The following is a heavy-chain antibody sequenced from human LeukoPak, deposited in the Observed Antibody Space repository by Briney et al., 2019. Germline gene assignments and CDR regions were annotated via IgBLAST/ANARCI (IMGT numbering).Heavy chain of an antibody. CDR3: ARDMVRGVPSSFDY. V-gene: IGHV1-18*04. J-gene: IGHJ4*02. CDR1: GYTFTDYY. Sequence: ASVKVSCKASGYTFTDYYIHWVRQAPGQGLQWLGWISASNGNTNYAQKLQGRVTMTTDTSTSTAYMELRSLRSDDTGVYYCARDMVRGVPSSFDYWGQGTLVTVSS. D-gene: IGHD3-10*01. CDR2: ISASNGNT.